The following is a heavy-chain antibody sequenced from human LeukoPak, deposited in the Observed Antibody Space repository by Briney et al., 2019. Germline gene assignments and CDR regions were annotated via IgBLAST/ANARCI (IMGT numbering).Heavy chain of an antibody. D-gene: IGHD1-14*01. CDR1: GGSISSGGHY. CDR3: ARNPNTSWFDP. Sequence: SETLSLTCTVSGGSISSGGHYWSWIRQHPGKGLEWIGYIYYSGSTYYNPSLKSRVTISVDTSKNQFSLKLSSVTAADTAVYYCARNPNTSWFDPWGQGTLVTVSS. J-gene: IGHJ5*02. CDR2: IYYSGST. V-gene: IGHV4-31*03.